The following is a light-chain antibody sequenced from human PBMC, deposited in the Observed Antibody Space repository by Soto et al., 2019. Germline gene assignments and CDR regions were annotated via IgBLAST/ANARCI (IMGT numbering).Light chain of an antibody. J-gene: IGLJ2*01. CDR1: SSDVGGYKY. Sequence: QSAPTQPPSASGSPGQSVTISCTGTSSDVGGYKYVSWYQQLPGRAPKLIISEVSNRPSGVSDRFTGSKSGNTASLTISGLQTEDEGDYYCSSYTSSSTSVVFGGVTKLTVL. V-gene: IGLV2-14*01. CDR3: SSYTSSSTSVV. CDR2: EVS.